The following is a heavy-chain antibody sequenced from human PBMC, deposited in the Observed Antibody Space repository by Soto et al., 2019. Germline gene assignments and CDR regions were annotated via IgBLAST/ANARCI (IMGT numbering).Heavy chain of an antibody. CDR3: ARDGTGIAAAGTAFDY. V-gene: IGHV1-2*04. D-gene: IGHD6-13*01. Sequence: ASVKGSCKASGYTFTCYYMHWVRQAPGQGLEWMGWINPNSGGTNYAQKFQGWVTMTRDTSISTAYMELSRLRSDDTAVYYCARDGTGIAAAGTAFDYWGQGTLVTVSS. CDR1: GYTFTCYY. J-gene: IGHJ4*02. CDR2: INPNSGGT.